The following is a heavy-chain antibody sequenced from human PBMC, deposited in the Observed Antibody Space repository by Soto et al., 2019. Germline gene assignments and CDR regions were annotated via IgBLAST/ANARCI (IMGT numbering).Heavy chain of an antibody. CDR2: ISYDGSNK. Sequence: GGSLRRSWAASGFTFSGYVMHGVRQAPGKGLEWVAVISYDGSNKYYADSVNGRFTISRDNSKNTLYLQMNSLRAEDTAVYYCAKSPPWDSSSWYGFDYWGQGTLVTVSS. CDR3: AKSPPWDSSSWYGFDY. D-gene: IGHD6-13*01. J-gene: IGHJ4*02. V-gene: IGHV3-30*18. CDR1: GFTFSGYV.